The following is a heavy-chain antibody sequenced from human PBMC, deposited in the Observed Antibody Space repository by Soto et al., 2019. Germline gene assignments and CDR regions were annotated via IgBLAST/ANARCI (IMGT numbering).Heavy chain of an antibody. CDR2: TYYRSKWYN. Sequence: SQTLSLTCAISGDSVSSNSAAWNWIRQSPSRGLEWLGRTYYRSKWYNDYAVSVKSRITINPDTSKIQFSLQLNSVTPEDTAVYYCARGGHSSSSRPDYYYCMDVWGKGTTGTVSS. CDR1: GDSVSSNSAA. J-gene: IGHJ6*03. CDR3: ARGGHSSSSRPDYYYCMDV. D-gene: IGHD6-6*01. V-gene: IGHV6-1*01.